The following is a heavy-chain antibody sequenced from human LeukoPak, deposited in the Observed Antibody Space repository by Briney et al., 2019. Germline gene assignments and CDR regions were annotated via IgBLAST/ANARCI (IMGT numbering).Heavy chain of an antibody. CDR3: AGDRAYYYDSSGYGGLDY. CDR1: GFTFSSYA. D-gene: IGHD3-22*01. Sequence: PGGSLRLSCAASGFTFSSYAMHWVRQAPGKGLEWVAVISYDGSNKYYADSVKGRFTISRDNSKNTLYLQMNSLRAEDTAVYYCAGDRAYYYDSSGYGGLDYWGQGTLVTVSS. J-gene: IGHJ4*02. V-gene: IGHV3-30-3*01. CDR2: ISYDGSNK.